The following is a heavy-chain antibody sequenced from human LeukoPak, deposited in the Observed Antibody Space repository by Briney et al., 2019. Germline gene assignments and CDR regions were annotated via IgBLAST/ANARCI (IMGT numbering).Heavy chain of an antibody. J-gene: IGHJ3*02. CDR2: IYTSGST. D-gene: IGHD3-10*01. V-gene: IGHV4-61*02. CDR3: ARTYYYGSGSPARAFDI. Sequence: SETLFLTCTVSGGSISSGSYYWSWIRQPAGKGLEWIGRIYTSGSTYYNPSLKSRATISVDTSKNQFSLKLSSVTAADTAVYYCARTYYYGSGSPARAFDIWGQGTMVTVSS. CDR1: GGSISSGSYY.